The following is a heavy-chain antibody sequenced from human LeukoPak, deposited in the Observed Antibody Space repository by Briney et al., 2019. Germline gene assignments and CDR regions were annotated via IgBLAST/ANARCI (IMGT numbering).Heavy chain of an antibody. D-gene: IGHD3-22*01. V-gene: IGHV4-61*01. J-gene: IGHJ4*02. CDR3: ARRPDSKDGSSYYCDY. Sequence: PSETLSLTCTVSGGSISSGSYYWSWIRQPPGKGLEWIGYSYFSGSTNYNPSLKSRVTISVDTSKNQFSLNLSSVTAADTAVYHCARRPDSKDGSSYYCDYWGQGTLVTVSS. CDR1: GGSISSGSYY. CDR2: SYFSGST.